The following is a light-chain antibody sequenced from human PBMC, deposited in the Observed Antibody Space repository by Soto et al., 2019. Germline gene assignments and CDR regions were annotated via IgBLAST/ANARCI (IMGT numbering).Light chain of an antibody. V-gene: IGKV3-20*01. Sequence: EVWVTHSPMTGSPSPRERATRSFRASQSVSNNYLAWYQQKPGQAPRLLIYGASNRASGIPDRFSGSGSGTDFTLTISRLEPEDFAVYYCQQYGSSGTFGQGTKVDIK. CDR1: QSVSNNY. J-gene: IGKJ1*01. CDR2: GAS. CDR3: QQYGSSGT.